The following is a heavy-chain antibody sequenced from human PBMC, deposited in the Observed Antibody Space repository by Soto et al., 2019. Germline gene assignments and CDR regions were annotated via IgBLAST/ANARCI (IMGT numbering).Heavy chain of an antibody. D-gene: IGHD3-10*01. V-gene: IGHV4-34*01. Sequence: QVQLQQWGAGLLKPSETLSLTCAVYGGSFSGYYWSWIRQPPGKGLEWIGEINHSGSTNYNPSLKSRVTISVDTSKNQFSLKLSSVTAADTAVYYCASLRFGELSRTFPDYWGQGTLVTVSS. CDR2: INHSGST. CDR1: GGSFSGYY. CDR3: ASLRFGELSRTFPDY. J-gene: IGHJ4*02.